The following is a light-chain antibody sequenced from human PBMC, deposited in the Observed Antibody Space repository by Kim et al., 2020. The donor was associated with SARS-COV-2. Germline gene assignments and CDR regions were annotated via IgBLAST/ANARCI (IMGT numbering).Light chain of an antibody. CDR3: QQSYSSPKT. CDR2: AAS. CDR1: QSISSY. V-gene: IGKV1-39*01. Sequence: DIQMTQSPSSLSASIGDRVTITCRASQSISSYLHWYQQKPGKAPKLLIYAASNLQSGVPSNFSGSGSGTDITLTISSLQPEDFATYYCQQSYSSPKTFGQGTKVEIK. J-gene: IGKJ1*01.